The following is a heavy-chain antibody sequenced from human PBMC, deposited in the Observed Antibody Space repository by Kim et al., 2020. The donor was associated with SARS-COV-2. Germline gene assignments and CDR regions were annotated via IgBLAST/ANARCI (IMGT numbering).Heavy chain of an antibody. J-gene: IGHJ6*02. CDR2: FDPEDGET. CDR3: ATSDYGGNSHYYYYYGMDV. V-gene: IGHV1-24*01. Sequence: ASVKVSCKVSGYTLTELSMHWVRQAPGKGLEWMGGFDPEDGETIYAQKFQGRVTMTEDTSTDTAYMELSSLRSEDTAVYYCATSDYGGNSHYYYYYGMDVWGQGTTVTVSS. CDR1: GYTLTELS. D-gene: IGHD4-17*01.